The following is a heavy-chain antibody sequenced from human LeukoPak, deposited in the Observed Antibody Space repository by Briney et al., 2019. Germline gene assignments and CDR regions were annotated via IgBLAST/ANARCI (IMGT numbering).Heavy chain of an antibody. CDR1: GFTFTNYA. V-gene: IGHV3-48*01. CDR3: ARARSGYYGSSGYSPDY. CDR2: ISSSSSTI. Sequence: PGGSLRLSCAASGFTFTNYAMTWVRQAPGKGLEWVSYISSSSSTIYYADSVKGRFTISRDNAKNSLYLQMNSLRAEDMAVYYCARARSGYYGSSGYSPDYWGQGTLVTVSS. D-gene: IGHD3-22*01. J-gene: IGHJ4*02.